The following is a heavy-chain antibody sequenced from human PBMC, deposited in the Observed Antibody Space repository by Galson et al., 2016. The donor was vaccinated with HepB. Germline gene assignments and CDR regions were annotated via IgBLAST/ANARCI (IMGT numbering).Heavy chain of an antibody. Sequence: SVKVSCKASGYTFTSYGIAWVRRASGPGLEWMGWISRNNGNTYYAPNLQGRVAMTRDTSTSTAYMELTSLRSDDTAVYYCARVSRRVTSINGFDSWGQGTLVTVSS. CDR2: ISRNNGNT. J-gene: IGHJ4*02. CDR1: GYTFTSYG. V-gene: IGHV1-18*01. CDR3: ARVSRRVTSINGFDS. D-gene: IGHD2-8*01.